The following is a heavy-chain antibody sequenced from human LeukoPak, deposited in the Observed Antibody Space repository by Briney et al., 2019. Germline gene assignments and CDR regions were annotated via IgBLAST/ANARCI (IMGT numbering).Heavy chain of an antibody. CDR2: ISAYNGNT. J-gene: IGHJ5*02. D-gene: IGHD3-9*01. CDR3: ARDAYYDILTGFDP. V-gene: IGHV1-18*01. Sequence: ASVKVSRKSSVYTFTSYRISWLRQAPGQGLAWMGWISAYNGNTNYAQKLQGRVTMTTDTSTSTAYMELRSLRADDTAVYYCARDAYYDILTGFDPWGQGTLVTVSS. CDR1: VYTFTSYR.